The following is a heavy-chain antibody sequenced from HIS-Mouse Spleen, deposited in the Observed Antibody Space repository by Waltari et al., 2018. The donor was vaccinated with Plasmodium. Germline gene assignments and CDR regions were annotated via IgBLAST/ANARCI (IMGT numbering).Heavy chain of an antibody. V-gene: IGHV4-34*01. CDR2: INHSGST. Sequence: QVQLQQWGAGLLKPSETLSLTCAVHGGSFSGYYWSWIRQPPGKGLEWIGEINHSGSTNYNPSLKSRVTISVDTSKNQFSLKLSSVTAADTAVYYCARVTSSGVYWYFDLWGRGTLVTVSS. CDR3: ARVTSSGVYWYFDL. J-gene: IGHJ2*01. D-gene: IGHD3-3*01. CDR1: GGSFSGYY.